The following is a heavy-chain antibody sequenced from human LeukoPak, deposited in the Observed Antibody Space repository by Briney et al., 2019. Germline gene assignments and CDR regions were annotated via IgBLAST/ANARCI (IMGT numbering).Heavy chain of an antibody. CDR3: AKVRVVITPFVF. CDR2: TSGSGVST. J-gene: IGHJ4*02. D-gene: IGHD3-10*01. CDR1: GFTFNTYA. Sequence: PGGSLRLSCAASGFTFNTYAMRWVRQAPGKGLGWVAGTSGSGVSTIYTDSVRGRLTICRGNSNETTYLQMNSLRTEDTALSFCAKVRVVITPFVFWGQGKLVTVS. V-gene: IGHV3-23*01.